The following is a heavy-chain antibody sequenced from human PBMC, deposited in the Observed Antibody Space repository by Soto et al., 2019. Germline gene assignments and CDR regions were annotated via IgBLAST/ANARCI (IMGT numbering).Heavy chain of an antibody. CDR1: GDSMSRYF. V-gene: IGHV4-59*01. D-gene: IGHD1-26*01. J-gene: IGHJ3*02. Sequence: QVQLRESGPGLVKPSETLSLTCTVSGDSMSRYFWSWIRQPPGKGLEWIGYIYYTGTTNYNPSLKSRVTILLGTSKNQFSLKVVSLTAADTAFYYCARGRGGTYDAFDIWGQGALVTVSS. CDR3: ARGRGGTYDAFDI. CDR2: IYYTGTT.